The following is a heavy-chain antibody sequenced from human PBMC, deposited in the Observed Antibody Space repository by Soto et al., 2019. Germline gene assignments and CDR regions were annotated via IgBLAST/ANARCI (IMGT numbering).Heavy chain of an antibody. CDR3: AKDRPNTWSFDY. J-gene: IGHJ4*02. D-gene: IGHD2-8*02. CDR1: GFTLSSSG. V-gene: IGHV3-30*18. CDR2: ISNDGKDN. Sequence: QVQLVESGGGVVQPGGSLRLSCVASGFTLSSSGMHWVRQARGKGLEWVARISNDGKDNFYADSVRGRFTISRDTSKNTLYLQLNRLRIEDTAVYHCAKDRPNTWSFDYWGQGALVTVSS.